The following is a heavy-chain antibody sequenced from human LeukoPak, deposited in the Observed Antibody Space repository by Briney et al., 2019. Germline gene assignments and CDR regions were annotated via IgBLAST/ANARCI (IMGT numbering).Heavy chain of an antibody. CDR2: ISGSGGST. CDR1: GFTFSSYG. J-gene: IGHJ4*02. CDR3: AKWGDYYDPTHYFDY. D-gene: IGHD3-22*01. Sequence: GGTLRLSCAASGFTFSSYGMSWVRQAPGKGLEWVSAISGSGGSTYYADSVKGRFTSSRDNSKNTLYLQMNSLRAEDTAVYYCAKWGDYYDPTHYFDYWGQGTLVTVSS. V-gene: IGHV3-23*01.